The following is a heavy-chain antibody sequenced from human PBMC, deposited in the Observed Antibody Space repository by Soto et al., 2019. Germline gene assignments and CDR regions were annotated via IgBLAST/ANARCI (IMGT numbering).Heavy chain of an antibody. Sequence: PGGSLRLSCAASGFTFSSYEMNWVRQAPGKGLEWVSYISSSGSTIHYADSVKGRFTISRDNAKNSLYLQMNSLRAEDTAVYYCARDPVKGGWAINWFDPWGQGTLVTVSS. CDR1: GFTFSSYE. J-gene: IGHJ5*02. CDR2: ISSSGSTI. CDR3: ARDPVKGGWAINWFDP. V-gene: IGHV3-48*03. D-gene: IGHD6-19*01.